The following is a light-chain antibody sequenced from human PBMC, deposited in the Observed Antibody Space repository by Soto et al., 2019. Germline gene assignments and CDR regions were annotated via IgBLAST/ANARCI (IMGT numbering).Light chain of an antibody. V-gene: IGLV2-8*01. Sequence: QSVLTQPPSASGSPGQSVAISCTGTSSDIGAYNYVSWYQQHPGKVPKLIIYEVTNRPSGVPDRFSASKSGNTASLTVSGLQAEDEADYYCSSHGGANNFDLFGTGTKVTVL. CDR2: EVT. CDR1: SSDIGAYNY. J-gene: IGLJ1*01. CDR3: SSHGGANNFDL.